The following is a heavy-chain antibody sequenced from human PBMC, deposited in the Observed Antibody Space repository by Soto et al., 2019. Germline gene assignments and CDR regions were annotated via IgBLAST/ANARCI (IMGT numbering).Heavy chain of an antibody. J-gene: IGHJ5*02. CDR2: ISGSGGST. CDR3: AKDPVVVVAAAGNWFDP. Sequence: GGSLRLSCAASGFTFSSYAMSWVRQAPGKGLEWVSAISGSGGSTYYADSVKGRFTISRDNSKNTLYLQMNSLRVEDTAVYYCAKDPVVVVAAAGNWFDPWGQGTLVTVSS. CDR1: GFTFSSYA. V-gene: IGHV3-23*01. D-gene: IGHD2-15*01.